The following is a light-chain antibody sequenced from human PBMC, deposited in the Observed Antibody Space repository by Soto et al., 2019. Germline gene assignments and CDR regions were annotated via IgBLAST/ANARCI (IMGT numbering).Light chain of an antibody. CDR2: RAS. CDR1: QDIDIW. Sequence: DIQMTQSPSTLSASMGDRVTITCRASQDIDIWLAWYQQKPGKAPKFLISRASILENGVPSRFSGSGSGTEFTLTISSLQPDDFATYYCQQYNFYPWTFGQGTKVEIK. J-gene: IGKJ1*01. V-gene: IGKV1-5*03. CDR3: QQYNFYPWT.